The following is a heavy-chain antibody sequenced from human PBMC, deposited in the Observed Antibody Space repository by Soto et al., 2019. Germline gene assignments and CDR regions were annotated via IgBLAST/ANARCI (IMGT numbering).Heavy chain of an antibody. Sequence: QIQLVQSGAEVKKPGASVKVSCKASGYTFTSYAMHWVRQAPGQRLEWMGWINAGNGNTKYSQKFQGRVTITRDTSASTADMELSSMRSEGTAVYYCASSVTVPAAIGYWGQGTLVTVSS. CDR3: ASSVTVPAAIGY. CDR2: INAGNGNT. CDR1: GYTFTSYA. V-gene: IGHV1-3*01. D-gene: IGHD2-2*02. J-gene: IGHJ4*02.